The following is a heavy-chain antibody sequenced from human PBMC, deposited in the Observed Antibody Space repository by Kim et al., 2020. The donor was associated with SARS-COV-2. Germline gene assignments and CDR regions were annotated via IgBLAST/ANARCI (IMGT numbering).Heavy chain of an antibody. CDR2: ISWNSGSI. CDR3: AKDKAYYGSGVDPATFDP. CDR1: GFTFDDYA. V-gene: IGHV3-9*01. Sequence: GGSLRLSCAASGFTFDDYAMHWVRPAPGKGLEWVSGISWNSGSIGYADCVKGRVTISRDNAKNSLYLQMNSLRAEDTALYYCAKDKAYYGSGVDPATFDPWGQGNLVTV. D-gene: IGHD3-10*01. J-gene: IGHJ5*02.